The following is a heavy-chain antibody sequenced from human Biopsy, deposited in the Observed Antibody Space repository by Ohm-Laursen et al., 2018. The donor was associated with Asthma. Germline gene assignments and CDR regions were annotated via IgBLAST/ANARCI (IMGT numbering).Heavy chain of an antibody. CDR2: IHHSGTS. CDR3: ARIPRRSGSYFVDY. V-gene: IGHV4-31*03. CDR1: GDSITSGGCC. J-gene: IGHJ4*02. D-gene: IGHD3-22*01. Sequence: SDTLSLTCTVSGDSITSGGCCWNWIRQHPRKGLEWIGYIHHSGTSYFNPSLKSRVSFSRDTSKNQFSLRLSSVTAADTAMYYCARIPRRSGSYFVDYWGRGTLVTVSS.